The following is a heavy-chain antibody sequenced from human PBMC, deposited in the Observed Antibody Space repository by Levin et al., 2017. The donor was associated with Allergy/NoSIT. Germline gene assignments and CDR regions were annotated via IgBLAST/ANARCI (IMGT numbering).Heavy chain of an antibody. CDR1: GGTFSSYS. CDR2: IIPIFGTA. J-gene: IGHJ6*02. Sequence: ASVKVSCKASGGTFSSYSISWVRQAPGQGLEWMGGIIPIFGTANYAQKFQGRVTITADESTSTAYMELSSLRSEDTAVYYCARGGRKPNYYYYGMDVWGQGTTVTVAS. V-gene: IGHV1-69*13. D-gene: IGHD1-14*01. CDR3: ARGGRKPNYYYYGMDV.